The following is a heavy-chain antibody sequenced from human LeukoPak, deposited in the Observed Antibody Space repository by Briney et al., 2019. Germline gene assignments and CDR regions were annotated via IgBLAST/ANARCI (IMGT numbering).Heavy chain of an antibody. J-gene: IGHJ6*02. V-gene: IGHV3-7*03. CDR2: IKQDGGER. D-gene: IGHD3-16*01. Sequence: GGSLRLSCAASGFTFRTYSMNWVRQAPGKGLEWVATIKQDGGERYYVDSVEGRFTISRDNGKTSVYLQMNSLRADDTAVYYCARSRAAVVMGELIPSFYYGMDVWGQGTTVTVSS. CDR3: ARSRAAVVMGELIPSFYYGMDV. CDR1: GFTFRTYS.